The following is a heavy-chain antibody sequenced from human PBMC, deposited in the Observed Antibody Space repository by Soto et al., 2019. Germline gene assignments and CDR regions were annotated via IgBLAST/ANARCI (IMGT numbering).Heavy chain of an antibody. Sequence: SETLSLTCAVYGGSFSGYYWSWIRQPPGKGLEWIGEINHSGSTNYNPSLKSRVTISVDTPKNQFSLKLSSVTAADTAVYYCARVGVIMITFGGVIVPNWFDPWGQGTLVTVS. D-gene: IGHD3-16*02. CDR3: ARVGVIMITFGGVIVPNWFDP. CDR2: INHSGST. CDR1: GGSFSGYY. J-gene: IGHJ5*02. V-gene: IGHV4-34*01.